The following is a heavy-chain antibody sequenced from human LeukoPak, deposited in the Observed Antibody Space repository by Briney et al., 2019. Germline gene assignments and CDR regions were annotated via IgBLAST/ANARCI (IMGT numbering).Heavy chain of an antibody. D-gene: IGHD3-3*01. CDR2: ISGDGSNT. CDR1: GFTFSYYW. V-gene: IGHV3-74*01. Sequence: GGSLRLSCAASGFTFSYYWMHWVRQAPGKGLVWVSRISGDGSNTNYADSVKGRFTISRDNAKNTLYLQMNSLRAEDTAVYYCAKDRDKFWSGSQVWGQGTLVTVSS. J-gene: IGHJ4*02. CDR3: AKDRDKFWSGSQV.